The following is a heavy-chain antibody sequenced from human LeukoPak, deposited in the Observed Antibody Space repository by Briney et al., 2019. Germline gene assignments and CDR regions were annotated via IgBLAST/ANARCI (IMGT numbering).Heavy chain of an antibody. CDR2: INTNTGNP. D-gene: IGHD2-2*01. J-gene: IGHJ4*02. V-gene: IGHV7-4-1*02. Sequence: GASVKVSCKASGYTFTSYAMNWVRQAPGQGLEWMGWINTNTGNPTYAQGFTGRFVFSLDTSVSTAYLQISSLKAEDTAVYYCARVPGTPFRYCSSTSCWYYFDYWGQGTLVTVSS. CDR3: ARVPGTPFRYCSSTSCWYYFDY. CDR1: GYTFTSYA.